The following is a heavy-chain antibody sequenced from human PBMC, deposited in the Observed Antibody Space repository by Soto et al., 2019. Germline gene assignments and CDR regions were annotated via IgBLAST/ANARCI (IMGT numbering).Heavy chain of an antibody. CDR2: ISPYSGNT. CDR3: ARDTSQKIGYGLYDY. CDR1: GYTFTSYA. V-gene: IGHV1-18*01. D-gene: IGHD2-2*01. Sequence: QVQLVQSGAEVRKPGALVKVSCKASGYTFTSYAVSWVRQAPGQGLEWMGWISPYSGNTNYGQKVQGRVSLTTDTSTSTAYLELRNLRSDDTAVYYCARDTSQKIGYGLYDYWGQGTQVTVSS. J-gene: IGHJ4*02.